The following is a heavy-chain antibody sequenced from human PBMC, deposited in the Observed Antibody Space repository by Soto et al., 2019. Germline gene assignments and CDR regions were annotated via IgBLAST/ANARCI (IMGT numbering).Heavy chain of an antibody. J-gene: IGHJ6*02. Sequence: QVQLVQSGAEVKKPGASVKVSCKASGYTFTSYGISWVRQAPRQGLEWMGWISAYNGNTNYAEKLKGRVTMTTDTSTSTDYMELRSLRSDDTAVYYCARDTAVSKNYYYYGMDVWGQGTTVTVSS. CDR1: GYTFTSYG. V-gene: IGHV1-18*01. CDR3: ARDTAVSKNYYYYGMDV. CDR2: ISAYNGNT.